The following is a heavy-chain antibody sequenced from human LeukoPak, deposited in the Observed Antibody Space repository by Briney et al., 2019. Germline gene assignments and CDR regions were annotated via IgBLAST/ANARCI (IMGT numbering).Heavy chain of an antibody. CDR2: IFYSGST. D-gene: IGHD3-10*01. Sequence: SETLSLTCSVSGGSISSKNYYWGWIRQPPGKGPEWIGSIFYSGSTNYNPSLKSRVTISVDTSKNQFSLKLSSVTAADTAVYYCATRGGYYGSGSSNWFDPWGQGTLVTVSS. J-gene: IGHJ5*02. V-gene: IGHV4-39*07. CDR3: ATRGGYYGSGSSNWFDP. CDR1: GGSISSKNYY.